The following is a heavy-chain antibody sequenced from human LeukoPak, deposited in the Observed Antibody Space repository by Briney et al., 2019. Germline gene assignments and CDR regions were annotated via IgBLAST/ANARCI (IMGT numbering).Heavy chain of an antibody. V-gene: IGHV3-74*01. CDR2: INSDGSSI. CDR3: AKDVGKWESLHFFDY. Sequence: GGSLRLSCAASGFTFSSHWMHWVRQAPGKGLVWVSRINSDGSSISYADSVKGRFTISRDDSRNTLYLQMNSLRGDDTAVYCCAKDVGKWESLHFFDYWGQGTLVTVSS. CDR1: GFTFSSHW. D-gene: IGHD1-26*01. J-gene: IGHJ4*02.